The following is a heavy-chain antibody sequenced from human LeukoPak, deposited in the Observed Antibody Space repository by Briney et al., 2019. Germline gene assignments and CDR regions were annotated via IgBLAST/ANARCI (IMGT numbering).Heavy chain of an antibody. J-gene: IGHJ3*02. D-gene: IGHD3-22*01. CDR2: MYYSGST. CDR1: GGSISSYY. V-gene: IGHV4-59*08. CDR3: ARHAYYYDRSGSYEAFDI. Sequence: PSETLSLTCTVSGGSISSYYWSWLRQPPGKGLQWIGSMYYSGSTNYKPSLKSRVTISVDTSKDQFSLKLSSVTAADTAVYYCARHAYYYDRSGSYEAFDIWGQGTMVTVSS.